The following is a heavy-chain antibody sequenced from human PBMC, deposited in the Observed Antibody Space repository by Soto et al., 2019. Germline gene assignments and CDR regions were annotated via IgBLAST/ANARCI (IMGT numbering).Heavy chain of an antibody. Sequence: QPGGSLRLSCAASGFTFGTYWMSWVRQAPGKGLEWVANIKEDGSEKNYVDSVKGRFTISRDNAKKSLYLQMNSLRAEDTALYYCAKDALRYFDWSWAFDIWGQGTMVT. CDR1: GFTFGTYW. CDR3: AKDALRYFDWSWAFDI. D-gene: IGHD3-9*01. CDR2: IKEDGSEK. V-gene: IGHV3-7*03. J-gene: IGHJ3*02.